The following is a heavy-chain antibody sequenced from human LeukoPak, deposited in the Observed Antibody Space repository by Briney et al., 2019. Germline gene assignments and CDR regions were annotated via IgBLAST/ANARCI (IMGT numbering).Heavy chain of an antibody. CDR2: IYHRGST. V-gene: IGHV4-4*02. CDR3: ARRPTVTTLDF. J-gene: IGHJ4*02. CDR1: GGSITISNW. Sequence: SETLSLTCAVSGGSITISNWWRWVRQPPGKGLEWIGEIYHRGSTNYTPPLKSRVTMSVDKSKNQFSLKLNSLTAADTAVYYCARRPTVTTLDFWGQGTRVSVS. D-gene: IGHD4-17*01.